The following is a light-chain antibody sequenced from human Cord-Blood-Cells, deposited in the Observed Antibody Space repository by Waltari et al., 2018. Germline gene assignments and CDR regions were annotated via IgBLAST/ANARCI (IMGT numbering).Light chain of an antibody. CDR3: QSYDSSLSGVV. CDR2: GNS. Sequence: QSVLTQPPSVSGAPGQRVTISCTGSSSNIGAGYAVHWYQQLPGTAPKLLIYGNSSRPSGVPDRCSGSKSGTSASLAITGLQAEDEADYYCQSYDSSLSGVVFGGGTKLTVL. J-gene: IGLJ2*01. V-gene: IGLV1-40*01. CDR1: SSNIGAGYA.